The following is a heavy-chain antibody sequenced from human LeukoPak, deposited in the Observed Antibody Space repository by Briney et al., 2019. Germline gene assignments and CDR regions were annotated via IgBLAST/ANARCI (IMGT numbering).Heavy chain of an antibody. J-gene: IGHJ4*02. Sequence: GGSLRLSCAASGFTFSSYWMSWVRQAPGKGLEWVANIKQDGSEKYYVDSVKGRFTISRDNAKNSLYLQMNRLRAEDTAVYFCAKDSSSRGWYFEHWGQGTLVTVSS. CDR2: IKQDGSEK. D-gene: IGHD6-19*01. CDR1: GFTFSSYW. V-gene: IGHV3-7*01. CDR3: AKDSSSRGWYFEH.